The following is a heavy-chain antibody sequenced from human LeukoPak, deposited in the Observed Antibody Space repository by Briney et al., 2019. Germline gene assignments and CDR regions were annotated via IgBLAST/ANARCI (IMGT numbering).Heavy chain of an antibody. D-gene: IGHD3-10*01. CDR3: ARRLPRRITMVRGAFNWFDP. CDR2: IYYSGST. Sequence: SETLSLTCSVSGDSISTSSYYWGWIRQPPGKGLEWIGTIYYSGSTYYNPSLTSRVTISVDTSKNQFSLKLSSVTAADTAVYYCARRLPRRITMVRGAFNWFDPWGQGTLVTVSS. CDR1: GDSISTSSYY. V-gene: IGHV4-39*01. J-gene: IGHJ5*02.